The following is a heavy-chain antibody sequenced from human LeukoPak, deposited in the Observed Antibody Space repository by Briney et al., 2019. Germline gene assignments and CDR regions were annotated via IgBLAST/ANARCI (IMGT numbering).Heavy chain of an antibody. Sequence: PSETLSLTCTVSGGSISSHYWSWIRQPPGKGLEWIGDINYSGSTNYNPSLKSRVTISVDTSKNQFSLKMSSVTAADTAVYYCARMEGSAGTIDYWGQGTLVTVFS. D-gene: IGHD6-13*01. CDR1: GGSISSHY. CDR2: INYSGST. V-gene: IGHV4-59*11. J-gene: IGHJ4*02. CDR3: ARMEGSAGTIDY.